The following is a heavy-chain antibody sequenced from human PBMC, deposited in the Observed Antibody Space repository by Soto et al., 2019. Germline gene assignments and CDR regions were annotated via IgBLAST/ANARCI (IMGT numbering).Heavy chain of an antibody. CDR3: VKDMQLWRLDS. D-gene: IGHD2-15*01. J-gene: IGHJ4*02. CDR1: GFTFSTYV. Sequence: GGSLRLSCAASGFTFSTYVMNWVRQAPGKGLEWVSSISSTSSHIYYADSVKGRFAISRDNAKNSLSLQMNSLRAEDTAVYYCVKDMQLWRLDSWGQGTLVTVSS. CDR2: ISSTSSHI. V-gene: IGHV3-21*01.